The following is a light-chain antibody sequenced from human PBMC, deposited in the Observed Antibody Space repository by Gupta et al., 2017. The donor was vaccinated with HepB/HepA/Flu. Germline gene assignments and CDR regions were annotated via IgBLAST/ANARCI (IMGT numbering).Light chain of an antibody. J-gene: IGKJ4*01. Sequence: DIQMTQSPSSLSASVGDRVTITCRASQSVSSYLCWYQQKPEKAPELLIYAASSLQSRVASRFSGSGSGTDFTLTINRLQPEDFATYCCQQSHSTPLTFGGGTKVEIK. V-gene: IGKV1-39*01. CDR3: QQSHSTPLT. CDR2: AAS. CDR1: QSVSSY.